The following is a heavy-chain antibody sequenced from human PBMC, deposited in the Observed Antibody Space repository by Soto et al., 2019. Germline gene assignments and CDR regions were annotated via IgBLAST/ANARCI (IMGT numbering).Heavy chain of an antibody. J-gene: IGHJ6*02. CDR3: ARFRTASPDV. CDR1: GYSFTSYW. Sequence: GESLKISCKGSGYSFTSYWISWVRQMPGKGLEWMGRIDPSDSYTNYSPSFQGHVTISADKSISTAYLQWSSLKASDTAMYYSARFRTASPDVWGQGTTVTVSS. CDR2: IDPSDSYT. V-gene: IGHV5-10-1*01. D-gene: IGHD6-6*01.